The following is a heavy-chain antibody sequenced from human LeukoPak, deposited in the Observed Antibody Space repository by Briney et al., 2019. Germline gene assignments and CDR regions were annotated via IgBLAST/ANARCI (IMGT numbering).Heavy chain of an antibody. CDR2: IFHTDNT. V-gene: IGHV4-38-2*02. CDR1: GYSINNGYY. Sequence: PSETLSLTCTVSGYSINNGYYWGWIRQSPGKGLEWIGAIFHTDNTYYHPSLKSRVSISMDTSKNQFSLKLSSVTAADTAVYYCARDGGYGSGSYYFDYWGQGTLVTVSS. J-gene: IGHJ4*02. D-gene: IGHD3-10*01. CDR3: ARDGGYGSGSYYFDY.